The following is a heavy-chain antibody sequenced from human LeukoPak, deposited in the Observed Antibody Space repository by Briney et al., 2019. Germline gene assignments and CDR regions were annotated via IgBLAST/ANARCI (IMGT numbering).Heavy chain of an antibody. D-gene: IGHD3-3*01. CDR1: GYTFADYF. V-gene: IGHV1-2*02. Sequence: ASVEVSCKASGYTFADYFIHWVRQAPGQGLEWMGWIKPNSGDAKYAEKFQGRVTMTRDTSISTAYMELSRLRSDDTAVYYCASVGPTKRFGVVIIPVSYYGMDVWGQGTTVTVSS. J-gene: IGHJ6*02. CDR2: IKPNSGDA. CDR3: ASVGPTKRFGVVIIPVSYYGMDV.